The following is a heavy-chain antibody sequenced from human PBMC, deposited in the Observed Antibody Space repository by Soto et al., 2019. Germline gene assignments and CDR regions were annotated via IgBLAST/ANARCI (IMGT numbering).Heavy chain of an antibody. CDR3: ARDSRIAVAGVDY. CDR2: IYYSGST. D-gene: IGHD6-19*01. CDR1: GGSISSGGYY. J-gene: IGHJ4*02. Sequence: QVQLQESGPGLVKPSQTLSLTCTVSGGSISSGGYYWSWIRQHPGKGLEWIGYIYYSGSTYHNPSLKSRVTISVDTSKNQFSLKLSSVTAADTAVYYCARDSRIAVAGVDYWGQGTLVTVSS. V-gene: IGHV4-31*03.